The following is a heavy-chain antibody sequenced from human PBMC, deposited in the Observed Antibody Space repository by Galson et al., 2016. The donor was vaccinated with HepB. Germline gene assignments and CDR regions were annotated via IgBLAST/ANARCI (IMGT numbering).Heavy chain of an antibody. J-gene: IGHJ3*02. V-gene: IGHV3-23*01. D-gene: IGHD6-19*01. CDR2: IRGSGTGT. Sequence: SLRLSCAASGFSISIYSMNWVRQAPGKGLEWVSAIRGSGTGTSYTDSVKGRFTISRDNSKNTLYLQMNSLRAEDAAVYYCAKISRVGYNSGRGGSFDIWGRGTMVTVSS. CDR3: AKISRVGYNSGRGGSFDI. CDR1: GFSISIYS.